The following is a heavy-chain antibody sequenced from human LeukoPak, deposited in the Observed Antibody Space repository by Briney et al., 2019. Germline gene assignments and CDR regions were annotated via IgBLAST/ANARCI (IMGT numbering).Heavy chain of an antibody. CDR3: ATSRGSSWYIGYYGIVV. J-gene: IGHJ6*02. Sequence: PSESLSLTCTVSGGSISIFPRSWVRQPPRKGLEWIWCIYNSGSTTYNPSPKSRVTISVDTSTKQFSLRLSSLTTAQTALCYFATSRGSSWYIGYYGIVVWGQRTTGSVSS. V-gene: IGHV4-59*01. D-gene: IGHD6-13*01. CDR1: GGSISIFP. CDR2: IYNSGST.